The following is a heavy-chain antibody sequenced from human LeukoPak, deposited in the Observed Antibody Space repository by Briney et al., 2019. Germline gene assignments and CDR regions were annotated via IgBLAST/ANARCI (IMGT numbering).Heavy chain of an antibody. J-gene: IGHJ4*02. CDR3: AKDVFDWLFC. CDR1: GLTLSSYA. Sequence: PGGSLRLSCAASGLTLSSYAMSWVRQAPGKGLEWVSAISGSGGSTYYADSVKGRFTISRDNSKNTLYLQMNSLRAEDTAVYYCAKDVFDWLFCWGQGTLVTVSS. D-gene: IGHD3-9*01. V-gene: IGHV3-23*01. CDR2: ISGSGGST.